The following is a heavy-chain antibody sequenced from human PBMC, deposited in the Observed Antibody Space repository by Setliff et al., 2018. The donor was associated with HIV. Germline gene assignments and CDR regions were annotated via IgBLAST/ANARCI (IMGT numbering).Heavy chain of an antibody. CDR1: GGSASNSRYY. D-gene: IGHD6-19*01. CDR2: IHYNEKT. V-gene: IGHV4-39*07. J-gene: IGHJ4*02. Sequence: SETLSLTCTVSGGSASNSRYYWAWIRQPPGKGLEYIGSIHYNEKTYYNPSLKSRVTISVDTSKNQSSLKLSSVTAADTAVYYCARRRSSGWYHYFDYWGQGTLVTVSS. CDR3: ARRRSSGWYHYFDY.